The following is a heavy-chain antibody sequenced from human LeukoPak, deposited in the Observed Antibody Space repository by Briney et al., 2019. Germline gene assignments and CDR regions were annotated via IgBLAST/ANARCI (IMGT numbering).Heavy chain of an antibody. J-gene: IGHJ5*02. D-gene: IGHD3-22*01. V-gene: IGHV1-2*02. CDR1: GYTFTGYY. Sequence: GASVKVSCKASGYTFTGYYMHWVRQAPGQGLEWMGWINPNSGGTNYAQKFQGRVTMTRDTSISTAYMELSRLRSDDTAVYYCAAEVWYDSSGFDWFDPWGQGTLVTVSS. CDR2: INPNSGGT. CDR3: AAEVWYDSSGFDWFDP.